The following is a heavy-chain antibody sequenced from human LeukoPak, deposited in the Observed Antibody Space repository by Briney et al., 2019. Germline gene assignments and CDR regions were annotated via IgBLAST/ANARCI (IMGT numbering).Heavy chain of an antibody. Sequence: ASVKVSCKASGYTFTGYYLHWVRQAPGEGLEWMGWINLHNADTNYAQRFQGRVTMTRDTSITTAYMVLRRLRSDDTAVYYCASVKDIVVGGGPYYFDYWGQGTLVTVSS. D-gene: IGHD2-15*01. CDR3: ASVKDIVVGGGPYYFDY. CDR2: INLHNADT. CDR1: GYTFTGYY. V-gene: IGHV1-2*02. J-gene: IGHJ4*02.